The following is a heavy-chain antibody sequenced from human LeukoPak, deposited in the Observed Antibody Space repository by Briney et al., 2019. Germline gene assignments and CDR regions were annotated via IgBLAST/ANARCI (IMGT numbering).Heavy chain of an antibody. CDR1: GFTFSSYW. CDR3: ARARPRDGDLSQSMWFDP. J-gene: IGHJ5*02. Sequence: PGGSLRLSCAASGFTFSSYWMSWVRQAPGKGLEWVANIKQDGSEKYYVDSVKGRFSISRDNAKNSLYLQMNSLRAEDTAVYYCARARPRDGDLSQSMWFDPWGQGTLVTVSS. V-gene: IGHV3-7*04. CDR2: IKQDGSEK. D-gene: IGHD4-17*01.